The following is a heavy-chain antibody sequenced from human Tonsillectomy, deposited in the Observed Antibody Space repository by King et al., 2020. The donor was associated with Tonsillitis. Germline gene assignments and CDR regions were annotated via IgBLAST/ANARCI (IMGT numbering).Heavy chain of an antibody. V-gene: IGHV4-59*11. CDR2: LYYSGST. CDR1: CGSLSSHH. CDR3: AGTRSSAFYYDF. D-gene: IGHD6-19*01. J-gene: IGHJ4*02. Sequence: VQLQESGPGLVKPSETLSLTCTVSCGSLSSHHWSWVRQSPGKGLEWIGYLYYSGSTKYNPSLKSRVTISGDTAKNQFSLKLASVTAADTAVYFCAGTRSSAFYYDFWGQGSLVTVSS.